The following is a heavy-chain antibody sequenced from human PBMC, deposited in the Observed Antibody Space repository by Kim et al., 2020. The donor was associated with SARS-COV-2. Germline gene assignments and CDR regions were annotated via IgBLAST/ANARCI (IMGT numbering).Heavy chain of an antibody. CDR3: AKATTGHYYYMDV. Sequence: SRQRRVAITVDTSKNRFSLKLSSVTAADTAVYYCAKATTGHYYYMDVWGKGTTVTVSS. J-gene: IGHJ6*03. V-gene: IGHV4-4*09. D-gene: IGHD4-17*01.